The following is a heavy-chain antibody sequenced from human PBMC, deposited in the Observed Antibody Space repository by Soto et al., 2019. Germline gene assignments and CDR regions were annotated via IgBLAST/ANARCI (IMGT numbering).Heavy chain of an antibody. CDR1: DGSISSGGYY. V-gene: IGHV4-31*03. D-gene: IGHD4-17*01. Sequence: PSETLSLTCTFSDGSISSGGYYWSWIRQHPGKGLEWIGYIYYSGSTYYNPSLKSRVTISVDTSKNQFSLKLSSVTAADTAVYYCARGSAGDSRFDYWGQGTLVTVSS. CDR3: ARGSAGDSRFDY. J-gene: IGHJ4*02. CDR2: IYYSGST.